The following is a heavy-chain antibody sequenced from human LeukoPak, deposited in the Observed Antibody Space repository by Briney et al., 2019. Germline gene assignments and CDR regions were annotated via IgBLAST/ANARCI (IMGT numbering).Heavy chain of an antibody. J-gene: IGHJ6*03. CDR3: ARGLGLGVRGVTDYYYYMDV. Sequence: GGSLRLSCAASGFTFSSYAMSWVRQAPGKELEWVSAISGSGGSTYYADSVKGRFTISRDNSKNTLYLQMNSLRAEDTAVYYCARGLGLGVRGVTDYYYYMDVWGKGTTVTVSS. CDR1: GFTFSSYA. V-gene: IGHV3-23*01. D-gene: IGHD3-10*01. CDR2: ISGSGGST.